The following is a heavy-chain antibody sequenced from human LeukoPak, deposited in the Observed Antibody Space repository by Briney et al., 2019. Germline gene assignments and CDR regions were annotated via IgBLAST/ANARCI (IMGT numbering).Heavy chain of an antibody. CDR2: INHSGST. V-gene: IGHV4-34*01. CDR1: GGSFSGYY. Sequence: SETLSLTCAVYGGSFSGYYWSWIRQPPGKGLEWIGEINHSGSTNYNPSLKSRVTISVDTSKNQFSLKLSPVTAADTAVYYCASLWFGETYYYGMDVWGQGTTVTVSS. D-gene: IGHD3-10*01. CDR3: ASLWFGETYYYGMDV. J-gene: IGHJ6*02.